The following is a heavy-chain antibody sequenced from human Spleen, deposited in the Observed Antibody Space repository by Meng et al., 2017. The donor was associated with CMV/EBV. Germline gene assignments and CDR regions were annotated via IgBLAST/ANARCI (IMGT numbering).Heavy chain of an antibody. CDR1: GGSISSYY. CDR2: IHYSGHT. J-gene: IGHJ5*02. D-gene: IGHD2-2*01. Sequence: SETLSLTCNVAGGSISSYYWSWIRQAPGKGLEWIGYIHYSGHTNYNPSLKSRVTISVDASKNQFSLKVNSVTAADTGVYYCAREVVVSGASDWFDPWGQGTLVTVSS. CDR3: AREVVVSGASDWFDP. V-gene: IGHV4-59*01.